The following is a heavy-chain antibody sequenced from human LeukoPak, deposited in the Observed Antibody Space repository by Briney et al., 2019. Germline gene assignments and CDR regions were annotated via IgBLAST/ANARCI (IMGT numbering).Heavy chain of an antibody. J-gene: IGHJ4*02. D-gene: IGHD6-6*01. CDR2: ISAYNGNT. Sequence: ASVKVSCKPSGYTFTRYGISWVRQAPGQGLEWMGWISAYNGNTNYAQKLQGRVTMTTDTSTSTAYMELRSLRSDDTAVYYCARVSEVELVIDYWGQGTLVTVSS. CDR1: GYTFTRYG. CDR3: ARVSEVELVIDY. V-gene: IGHV1-18*01.